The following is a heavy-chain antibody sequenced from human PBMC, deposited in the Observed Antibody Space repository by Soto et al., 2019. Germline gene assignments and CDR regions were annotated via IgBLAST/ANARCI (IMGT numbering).Heavy chain of an antibody. V-gene: IGHV4-31*03. J-gene: IGHJ4*02. D-gene: IGHD3-10*01. CDR2: IYFRGNT. CDR3: ATGDAGEVLLDY. Sequence: SETLSLTCTVSGASINSGGYYWSWIRQLPGRGLEWIGYIYFRGNTYYNPSLERRVSISLDTSQNQFSLKLSSVSAADTAVYYCATGDAGEVLLDYRGQGTLVTVSS. CDR1: GASINSGGYY.